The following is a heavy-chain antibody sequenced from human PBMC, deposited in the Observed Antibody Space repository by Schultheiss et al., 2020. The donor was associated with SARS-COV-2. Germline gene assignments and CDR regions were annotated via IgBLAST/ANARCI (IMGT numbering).Heavy chain of an antibody. CDR3: ARWRVSRGLTTRHYFDY. CDR1: GGSFSGYY. V-gene: IGHV4-34*01. Sequence: SETLSLTCAVYGGSFSGYYWSWIRQPPGKGLEWIGEINHSGSTNYNPSLKSRLTISVDTSKNQFSLKLSSVTAADTAVYYCARWRVSRGLTTRHYFDYWGQGTLVTVSS. CDR2: INHSGST. J-gene: IGHJ4*02. D-gene: IGHD1-1*01.